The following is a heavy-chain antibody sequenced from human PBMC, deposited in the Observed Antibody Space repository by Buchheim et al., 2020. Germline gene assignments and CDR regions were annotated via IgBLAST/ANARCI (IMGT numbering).Heavy chain of an antibody. D-gene: IGHD3-22*01. J-gene: IGHJ4*02. CDR2: IYYTGNS. Sequence: QVQLQESGPGLVKPSQTLSLTCTVSGGSISSGDYYWSWIRQPPGKGLEWIGYIYYTGNSYYNPSLKSRITISLDMSKNQFSQKLSSVTATDTAAYYCARVVGLLGMITDYWGQGTL. CDR3: ARVVGLLGMITDY. CDR1: GGSISSGDYY. V-gene: IGHV4-30-4*01.